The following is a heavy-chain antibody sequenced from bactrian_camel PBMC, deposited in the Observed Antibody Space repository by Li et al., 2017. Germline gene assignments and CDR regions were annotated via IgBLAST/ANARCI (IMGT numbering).Heavy chain of an antibody. CDR2: TSNGGTNT. J-gene: IGHJ4*01. Sequence: VQLVESGGGLVQPGGSLRLSCAASGFTFSNYAMSWVRRAPGKGLEWVSRTSNGGTNTYYADSVKGRFTISRDNAKNTLYLQLNSLKTEDTAMYYCAADYDDGNSPTFCAALQVNAGLDYWGLGTQVTVS. D-gene: IGHD1*01. CDR3: AADYDDGNSPTFCAALQVNAGLDY. CDR1: GFTFSNYA. V-gene: IGHV3S31*01.